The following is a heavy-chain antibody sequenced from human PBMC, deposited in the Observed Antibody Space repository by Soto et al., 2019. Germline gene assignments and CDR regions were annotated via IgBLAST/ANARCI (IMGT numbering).Heavy chain of an antibody. CDR3: AKGFFVGATTSPFES. Sequence: VRLIQSGGGAVQPGRALTLACVASGFTFDNYGMHWVRQAPGQGLEWVAVISYDGNNQYYEDSVKGRFTISRDNSRNTLYLQMNKLRREDTGVYYCAKGFFVGATTSPFESWGQGTLVAVSS. V-gene: IGHV3-30*18. CDR2: ISYDGNNQ. J-gene: IGHJ4*02. CDR1: GFTFDNYG. D-gene: IGHD1-26*01.